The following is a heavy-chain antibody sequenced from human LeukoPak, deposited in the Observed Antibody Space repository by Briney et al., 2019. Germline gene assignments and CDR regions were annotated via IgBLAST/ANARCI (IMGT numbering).Heavy chain of an antibody. CDR2: IWYDGSNK. J-gene: IGHJ4*02. CDR1: GFTFSSYG. Sequence: PGRSLRLSCAASGFTFSSYGMHWVRQAPGKGLEWVAVIWYDGSNKYYVDSVKGRFTISRDNSKNTLYLQMNSLRAEDTAMYYCAKDDVVVGATQGPDYWGQGTLVTVSS. D-gene: IGHD2-15*01. V-gene: IGHV3-33*06. CDR3: AKDDVVVGATQGPDY.